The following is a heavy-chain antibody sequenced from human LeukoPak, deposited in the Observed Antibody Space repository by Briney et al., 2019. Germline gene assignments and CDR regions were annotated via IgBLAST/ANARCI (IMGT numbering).Heavy chain of an antibody. CDR1: GGSFSGYY. J-gene: IGHJ4*02. CDR3: ARYSGSYYYPPAWDL. V-gene: IGHV3-23*01. Sequence: PSETLSLTCAVYGGSFSGYYWSWIRQPPGKGLEWVSATSTSGGSAYYADSVKGRFTISRDNSKNTLYLQMDSLRADDTAVYYCARYSGSYYYPPAWDLWGQGTPVTVSS. D-gene: IGHD1-26*01. CDR2: TSTSGGSA.